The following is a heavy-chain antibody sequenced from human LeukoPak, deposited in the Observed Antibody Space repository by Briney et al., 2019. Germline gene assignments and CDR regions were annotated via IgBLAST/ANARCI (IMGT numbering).Heavy chain of an antibody. CDR3: ARLYPHNWNPPDY. V-gene: IGHV1-69*13. CDR1: GGTFSSYA. J-gene: IGHJ4*02. D-gene: IGHD1-20*01. Sequence: SVKVSCKASGGTFSSYAISWVRQAPGQGLECMGGIIPIFGTANYAQKFQGRVTITADESTSTAYMELSSLRSDDTAVYYCARLYPHNWNPPDYWGQGTLVTVSS. CDR2: IIPIFGTA.